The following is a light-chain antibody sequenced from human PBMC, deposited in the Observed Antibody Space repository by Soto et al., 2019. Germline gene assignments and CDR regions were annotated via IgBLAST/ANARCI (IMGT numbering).Light chain of an antibody. J-gene: IGLJ3*02. V-gene: IGLV2-23*01. CDR1: STDVGNYDL. Sequence: QSALTQPASVSGSPGQSITISCTGTSTDVGNYDLVSWYQKHPGKAPKVMIYEASKRPSGVSHRFSGSKSGNTAFLTISGLQAEDEADYHCSSYSTSDTLVFGGGTKLTVL. CDR3: SSYSTSDTLV. CDR2: EAS.